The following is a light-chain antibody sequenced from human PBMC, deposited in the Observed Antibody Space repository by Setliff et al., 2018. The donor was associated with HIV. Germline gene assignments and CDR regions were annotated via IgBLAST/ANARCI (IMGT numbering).Light chain of an antibody. CDR1: SSDVGGYNY. Sequence: QSVLTQPASVSGSPGQSITISCSGTSSDVGGYNYVSWSQQHPGKAPKLMLYDVSNRPSGVSSRFSGSKSGNTPSLTISGLQAEDEADYYCSSYTSSSTPYVFETGTKVTVL. CDR2: DVS. V-gene: IGLV2-14*03. CDR3: SSYTSSSTPYV. J-gene: IGLJ1*01.